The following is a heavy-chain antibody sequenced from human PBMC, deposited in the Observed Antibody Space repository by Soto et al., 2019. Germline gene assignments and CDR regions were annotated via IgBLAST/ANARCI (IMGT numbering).Heavy chain of an antibody. D-gene: IGHD4-17*01. CDR2: ISAYTGKT. CDR3: AREYGPSPCDTTVTTRYYGMDV. V-gene: IGHV1-18*04. J-gene: IGHJ6*02. Sequence: ASVKVSCKASGYTFSSYGISWVRQAPGQGLEWMGWISAYTGKTNYAQKLQGRVTMTTDTSTSTAYMEVRSLRSEDTAVYYCAREYGPSPCDTTVTTRYYGMDVWGQGTTVTVSS. CDR1: GYTFSSYG.